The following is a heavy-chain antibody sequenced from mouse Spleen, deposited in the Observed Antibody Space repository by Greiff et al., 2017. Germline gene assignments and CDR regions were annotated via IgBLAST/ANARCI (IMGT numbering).Heavy chain of an antibody. CDR1: GYTFTSYT. D-gene: IGHD2-4*01. CDR2: INPSSGYT. V-gene: IGHV1-4*01. CDR3: ARLSTMITWFAY. J-gene: IGHJ3*01. Sequence: VQLQQPGAELARPGASVKMSCKASGYTFTSYTMHWVKQRPGQGLEWIGYINPSSGYTKYNQKFKDKATLTADKSSSTAYMQLSSLTSEDSAVYYCARLSTMITWFAYWGQGTLVTVSA.